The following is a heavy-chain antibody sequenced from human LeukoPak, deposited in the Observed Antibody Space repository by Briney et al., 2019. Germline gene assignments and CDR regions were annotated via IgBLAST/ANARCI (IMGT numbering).Heavy chain of an antibody. Sequence: PSQTLSLTCTVSGGSISSGSYYWGWIRQPAGKGLEWIGRIYTSGSSNYNPSLKSRVTILVDTSKNQFSLKLSSVTAADTAVYYCARDSDTVVVPAAMGSYYYYYMDVWGKGTTVTVSS. D-gene: IGHD2-2*01. V-gene: IGHV4-61*02. J-gene: IGHJ6*03. CDR2: IYTSGSS. CDR1: GGSISSGSYY. CDR3: ARDSDTVVVPAAMGSYYYYYMDV.